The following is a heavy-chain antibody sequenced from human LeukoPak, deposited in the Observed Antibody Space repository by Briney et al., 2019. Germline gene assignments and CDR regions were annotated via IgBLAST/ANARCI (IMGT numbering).Heavy chain of an antibody. CDR3: ARVGYCSSTSCYDDYYYYGMDV. Sequence: SQTLSLTCTVSGGSISSGGYYWSWIRQHPGKGLEWIGYIYYSGSTYYNPSLKSRVTISVDTSKYQFSLKLSSVTAADTAVYYCARVGYCSSTSCYDDYYYYGMDVWGQGTTVTVSS. V-gene: IGHV4-31*03. CDR1: GGSISSGGYY. D-gene: IGHD2-2*01. J-gene: IGHJ6*02. CDR2: IYYSGST.